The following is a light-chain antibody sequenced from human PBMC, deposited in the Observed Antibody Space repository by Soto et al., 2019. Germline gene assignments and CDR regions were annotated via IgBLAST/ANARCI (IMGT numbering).Light chain of an antibody. Sequence: QSVLTQPPSVSGAPGRRVTISCTGSSSNIGAGYDVHWYQQLPGTAPKLLIYGNSNRPSGVPDRFSGSKSGTSASLAITGLQAEDEADYYCQSYDSSLFYVFGTGTKVTVL. J-gene: IGLJ1*01. V-gene: IGLV1-40*01. CDR3: QSYDSSLFYV. CDR1: SSNIGAGYD. CDR2: GNS.